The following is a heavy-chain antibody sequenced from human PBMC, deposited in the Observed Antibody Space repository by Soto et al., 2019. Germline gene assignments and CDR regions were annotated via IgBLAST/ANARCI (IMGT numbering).Heavy chain of an antibody. CDR3: ARAGLAYCSSTTCHMYYYVMEL. CDR2: INPNSGST. D-gene: IGHD2-2*01. Sequence: SVNGYCKASGYTVTSYYMHWVRQAPGEGLEWMGIINPNSGSTTYAQKFQGRVTMTRDTSTSTVYMELTSLTSGDTAVYYCARAGLAYCSSTTCHMYYYVMELSDQGNTFTVSS. CDR1: GYTVTSYY. V-gene: IGHV1-46*01. J-gene: IGHJ6*02.